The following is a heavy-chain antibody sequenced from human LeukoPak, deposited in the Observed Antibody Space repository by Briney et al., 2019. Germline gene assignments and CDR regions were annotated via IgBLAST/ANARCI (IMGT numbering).Heavy chain of an antibody. CDR1: GFSFSSFA. CDR3: AGGRGYSHGFLES. CDR2: IGGSGGNT. D-gene: IGHD5-18*01. V-gene: IGHV3-23*01. Sequence: GGSLRLSCAASGFSFSSFAMNWVRQAPGKGLEWVSTIGGSGGNTYYAASVKGRFTISRDNPKNTLYLQMNSLRAEDTAVYYCAGGRGYSHGFLESWGPGTLVTVSS. J-gene: IGHJ1*01.